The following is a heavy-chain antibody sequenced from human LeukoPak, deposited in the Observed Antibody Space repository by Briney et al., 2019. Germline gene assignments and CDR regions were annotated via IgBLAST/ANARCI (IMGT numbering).Heavy chain of an antibody. J-gene: IGHJ4*02. D-gene: IGHD2-15*01. CDR3: ASRGGYCSGGSCYGAFDY. CDR2: TIPIFGTA. CDR1: GGTFSSYA. Sequence: SVKVSCKASGGTFSSYAISWVRQAPGQGLEWMGGTIPIFGTANYAQKFQGRVTITADKSTSTAYMELSSLRSEDTAVYYCASRGGYCSGGSCYGAFDYWGQGTLVTVSS. V-gene: IGHV1-69*06.